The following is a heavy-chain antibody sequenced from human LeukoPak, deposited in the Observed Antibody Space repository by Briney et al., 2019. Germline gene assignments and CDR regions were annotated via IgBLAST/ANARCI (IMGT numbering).Heavy chain of an antibody. CDR1: GGSISGYY. CDR3: AREVSGDRRFDP. Sequence: SETLSLTCAVSGGSISGYYWSWIRQPAGKGLEWIGRIYSSGSTNYNPSLESRVTVSVDTSKKQSSLNLSSVTAADTAVYYCAREVSGDRRFDPWGQGTLVTVSS. D-gene: IGHD5/OR15-5a*01. J-gene: IGHJ5*02. CDR2: IYSSGST. V-gene: IGHV4-4*07.